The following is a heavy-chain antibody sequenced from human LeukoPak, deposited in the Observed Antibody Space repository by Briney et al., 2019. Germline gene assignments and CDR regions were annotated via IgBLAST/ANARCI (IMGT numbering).Heavy chain of an antibody. CDR1: GGSFSGYY. D-gene: IGHD3-22*01. V-gene: IGHV4-34*01. Sequence: SETLSLTCAVYGGSFSGYYWSWIRQPPGKGLEWIGEINHSGSTNCNPSLKSRVTISVDTSKNQFSLKLSSVTAADTAVYYCARESYDSSGYYSSEFFDYWGQGTLVTVSS. CDR3: ARESYDSSGYYSSEFFDY. CDR2: INHSGST. J-gene: IGHJ4*02.